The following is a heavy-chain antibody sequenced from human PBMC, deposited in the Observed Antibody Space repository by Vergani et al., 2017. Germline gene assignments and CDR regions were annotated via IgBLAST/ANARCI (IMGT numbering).Heavy chain of an antibody. CDR3: ARDSPWYFDL. V-gene: IGHV4-59*01. CDR2: IYYSGST. CDR1: GGSISSYY. Sequence: QVQLQESGPGLVKPSETLSLTCTVSGGSISSYYWSWIRQPPGKGLEWIGDIYYSGSTNYNPSLKSRVTISVDTSKNQFSLKLSSVTAADTAVYYCARDSPWYFDLWGRGTLVTVSS. J-gene: IGHJ2*01.